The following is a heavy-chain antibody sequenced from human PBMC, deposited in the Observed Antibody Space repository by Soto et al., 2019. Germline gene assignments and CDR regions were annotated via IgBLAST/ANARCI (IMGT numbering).Heavy chain of an antibody. V-gene: IGHV4-4*07. CDR2: IYATGTT. Sequence: PSATLSLTCTVSGASISGFYWSWIRKSAGKGLEWIGRIYATGTTDYNPSLKSRVMMAVDTSKKQFPMKLRSVTAADTAVYYCVRDGTKTLRDWFDPWGQGMSVTGSS. D-gene: IGHD1-1*01. CDR1: GASISGFY. CDR3: VRDGTKTLRDWFDP. J-gene: IGHJ5*02.